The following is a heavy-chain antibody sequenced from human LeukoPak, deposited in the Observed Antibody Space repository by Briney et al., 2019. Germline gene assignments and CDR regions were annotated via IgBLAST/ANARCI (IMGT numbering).Heavy chain of an antibody. J-gene: IGHJ4*02. Sequence: GGSLRLSCAASGFTFSSYAMSWVRQAPGKGLGWVSAISGSGGSTYYADSVKGRFTISRDNSKNTLYLQMNSLRAEDTAVYYCAKRRHNYYGSGSYSVWGQGTLVTVSS. D-gene: IGHD3-10*01. CDR3: AKRRHNYYGSGSYSV. CDR1: GFTFSSYA. CDR2: ISGSGGST. V-gene: IGHV3-23*01.